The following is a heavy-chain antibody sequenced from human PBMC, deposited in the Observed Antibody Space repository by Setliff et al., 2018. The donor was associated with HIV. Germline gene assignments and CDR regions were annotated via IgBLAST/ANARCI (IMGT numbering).Heavy chain of an antibody. Sequence: ASVKVSCKAFGYTFSTNAIHWVRQAPGQRLEWMGYINAGDDNTRYSEKFQGRVTITRDTSANTAYMELSSLRSEDTAVYYCARGSCSGCYLSDYWGLGTQVTSPQ. J-gene: IGHJ4*02. CDR1: GYTFSTNA. CDR3: ARGSCSGCYLSDY. CDR2: INAGDDNT. V-gene: IGHV1-3*01. D-gene: IGHD6-19*01.